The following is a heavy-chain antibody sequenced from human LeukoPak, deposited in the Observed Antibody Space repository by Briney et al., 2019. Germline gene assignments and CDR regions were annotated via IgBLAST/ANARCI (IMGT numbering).Heavy chain of an antibody. CDR3: VKERSGGFFDY. V-gene: IGHV3-64D*09. J-gene: IGHJ4*02. CDR2: ISSSGGST. Sequence: PGGSLRLSCSASGFTFSSYAMHWVRQAPGKGLEYVSAISSSGGSTHYADLVKGRFTISRDNSKNTLYLQMSSLRPEDTAVYFCVKERSGGFFDYWGQGTLVTVSS. CDR1: GFTFSSYA. D-gene: IGHD1-26*01.